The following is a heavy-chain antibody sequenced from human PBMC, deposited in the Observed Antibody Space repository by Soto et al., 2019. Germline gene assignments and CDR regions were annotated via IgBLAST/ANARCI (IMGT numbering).Heavy chain of an antibody. J-gene: IGHJ4*02. CDR1: GYTFTSSP. V-gene: IGHV1-3*01. CDR3: ARAIHTDWLIDY. Sequence: ASVKVSCKAAGYTFTSSPMHWVRQAPGQRLEWMGWINAGNGNTKYSQKFQGRVTITRDTSASTAYMELSSLRSEDTAVYYCARAIHTDWLIDYWGQGTLVTVSS. CDR2: INAGNGNT. D-gene: IGHD3-9*01.